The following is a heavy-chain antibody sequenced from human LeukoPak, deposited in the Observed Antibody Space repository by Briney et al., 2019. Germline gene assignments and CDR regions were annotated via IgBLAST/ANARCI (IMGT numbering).Heavy chain of an antibody. CDR1: GFTFSTYA. CDR3: AGEGYSYGYDY. CDR2: ISYDGSNK. Sequence: PGRSLRLSCAASGFTFSTYAMHWVRQAPGKGLEWVAVISYDGSNKYYADSVKGRFTISRDNSKNTLYLQMNSLRAEDTAVYYCAGEGYSYGYDYWGQGTLVTVSS. V-gene: IGHV3-30*04. J-gene: IGHJ4*02. D-gene: IGHD5-18*01.